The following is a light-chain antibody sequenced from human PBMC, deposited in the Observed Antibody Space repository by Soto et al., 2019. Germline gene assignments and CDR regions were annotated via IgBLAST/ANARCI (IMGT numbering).Light chain of an antibody. J-gene: IGKJ3*01. Sequence: DIQVTQSPSTLSASVGDRVTISCRASQNIDSWLAWYQQKPGKAPKLLIYDASSLESGVPSRFSGSGSGTEFTLTISSLQPDDFATYYCQQYNSYPYPFGPGTKVDIK. CDR2: DAS. CDR3: QQYNSYPYP. CDR1: QNIDSW. V-gene: IGKV1-5*01.